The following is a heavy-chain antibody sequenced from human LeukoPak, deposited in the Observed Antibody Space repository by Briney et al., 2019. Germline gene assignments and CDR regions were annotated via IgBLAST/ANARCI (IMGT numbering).Heavy chain of an antibody. D-gene: IGHD3-3*01. Sequence: GGSLRLSCAASGFSVNSKYMNWVRQTPGKGLEWVSVIYAGGSTYYADSVKGRFTVSRDNSKNTLYLQMNSLRAEDTAVYYCAREADFWSGQFDYWGQGALVTVSS. CDR3: AREADFWSGQFDY. CDR1: GFSVNSKY. J-gene: IGHJ4*02. V-gene: IGHV3-53*05. CDR2: IYAGGST.